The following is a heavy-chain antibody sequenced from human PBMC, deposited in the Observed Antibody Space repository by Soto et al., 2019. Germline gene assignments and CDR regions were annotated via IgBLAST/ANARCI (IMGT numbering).Heavy chain of an antibody. V-gene: IGHV3-23*01. CDR3: AKHRQSGKLLGSSFDY. J-gene: IGHJ4*02. CDR2: ISGSGGST. CDR1: GFTFSSYA. D-gene: IGHD6-6*01. Sequence: GGSLRLSCAASGFTFSSYAMSWVRQAPGKGLEWVSAISGSGGSTYYADSVKGRFTISRDNSKNTLYLQMNSLRAEDTAVYYCAKHRQSGKLLGSSFDYWGQGTLVTVSS.